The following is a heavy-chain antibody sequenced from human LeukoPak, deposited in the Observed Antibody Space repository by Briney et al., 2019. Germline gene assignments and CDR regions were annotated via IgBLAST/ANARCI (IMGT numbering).Heavy chain of an antibody. D-gene: IGHD3-22*01. CDR2: ISSSSSYI. CDR3: ARDLTKVVVREFDY. J-gene: IGHJ4*02. Sequence: PGGSLKLSCAASGFTFSSYSMNWVRQAPGKGLEWVSSISSSSSYIYYADSVKGRFTISRDNAKNSLYLQMNSLRAEDTAVYYCARDLTKVVVREFDYWGQGTLVTVSS. V-gene: IGHV3-21*01. CDR1: GFTFSSYS.